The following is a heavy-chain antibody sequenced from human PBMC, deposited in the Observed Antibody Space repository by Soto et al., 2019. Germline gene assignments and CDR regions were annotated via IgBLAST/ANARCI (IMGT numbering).Heavy chain of an antibody. Sequence: QVQLVQSGTEVRKPGPSVKVSCKASGYTFNRYGISWVRQAPGEGLEWMGWINIYNGKTDYTQKFQGRITMTADTSTTTAYMELRSLRSDDTAVYYCARENWKASPMDFWGQGTLVTVSS. J-gene: IGHJ4*02. CDR2: INIYNGKT. V-gene: IGHV1-18*01. CDR1: GYTFNRYG. D-gene: IGHD1-1*01. CDR3: ARENWKASPMDF.